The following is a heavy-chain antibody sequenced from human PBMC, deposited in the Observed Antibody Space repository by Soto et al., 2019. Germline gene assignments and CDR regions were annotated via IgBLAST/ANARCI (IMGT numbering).Heavy chain of an antibody. D-gene: IGHD3-3*01. CDR3: ARAPRGDYDFWSGYYRPNWFDP. CDR1: GGSISSGDYY. CDR2: IYYSGST. Sequence: SETLSLTCTVSGGSISSGDYYWSWIRQPPGKGLEWIGYIYYSGSTYYNPSLKSRVTISVDTSRNQFSLKLSSVTAADTAVYYCARAPRGDYDFWSGYYRPNWFDPWGQGALVTVSS. J-gene: IGHJ5*02. V-gene: IGHV4-30-4*01.